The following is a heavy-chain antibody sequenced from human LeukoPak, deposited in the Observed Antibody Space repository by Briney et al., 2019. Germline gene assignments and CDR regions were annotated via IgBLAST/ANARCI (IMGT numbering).Heavy chain of an antibody. D-gene: IGHD1-14*01. CDR2: IATYNGKT. CDR1: GYTFDIYG. CDR3: ARVYNSYYYYMDV. Sequence: ASVKVSCKASGYTFDIYGIAWVRQAPGQGLEWMGWIATYNGKTDYAQNLQGRVTMTTDLSTGTAYMELRSLRSDDTAVYYCARVYNSYYYYMDVWGKGTLVTVSS. V-gene: IGHV1-18*01. J-gene: IGHJ6*03.